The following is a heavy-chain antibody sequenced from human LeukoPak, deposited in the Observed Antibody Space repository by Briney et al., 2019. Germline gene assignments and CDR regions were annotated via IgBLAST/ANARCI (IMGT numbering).Heavy chain of an antibody. D-gene: IGHD3-9*01. J-gene: IGHJ4*02. V-gene: IGHV4-59*01. CDR3: ARGVVLTGYPLDF. CDR1: GGSFSNYY. CDR2: IYYSGTT. Sequence: PSETLSLTCSVSGGSFSNYYWTWIRQPPGKGLEWIGFIYYSGTTDYNPSLKSRVTISIDTSKKQFSQKLSSVTAADTAVYYCARGVVLTGYPLDFWGRGTLVTVSS.